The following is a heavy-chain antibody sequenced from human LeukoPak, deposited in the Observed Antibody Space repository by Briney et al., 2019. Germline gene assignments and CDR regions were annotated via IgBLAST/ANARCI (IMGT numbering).Heavy chain of an antibody. V-gene: IGHV1-2*02. Sequence: GESLKISCKASGYTFTAYYVHWVRQAPGQGLEWLGWINPNSGGTNYAQKFQGRVTMTSDTSISTAYMELSSLRSDDTAVYYCARGEPLTPIILKGGDYWGQGTLVTVSS. D-gene: IGHD1-14*01. CDR3: ARGEPLTPIILKGGDY. CDR1: GYTFTAYY. CDR2: INPNSGGT. J-gene: IGHJ4*02.